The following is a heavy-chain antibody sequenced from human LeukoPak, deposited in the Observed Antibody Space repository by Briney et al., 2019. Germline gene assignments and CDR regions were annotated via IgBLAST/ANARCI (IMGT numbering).Heavy chain of an antibody. J-gene: IGHJ4*02. V-gene: IGHV3-48*04. Sequence: GGSLRLSCAASGFTFRGHSMNWVRLAPGKGLEWVSHISSGSSTIFYADSVKGRFTISRDNAKNLLYLQMNSLRAEDTAIYYCARGQLTDPRIDYWGQGTLVTVSS. D-gene: IGHD1-1*01. CDR1: GFTFRGHS. CDR3: ARGQLTDPRIDY. CDR2: ISSGSSTI.